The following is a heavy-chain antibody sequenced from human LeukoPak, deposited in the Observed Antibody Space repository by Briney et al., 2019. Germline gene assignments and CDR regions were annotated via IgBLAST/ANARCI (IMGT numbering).Heavy chain of an antibody. Sequence: SETLSLTCTVSGGSISSYYWSWIRQPPGKGLEWIGEIKHSGSTNYNPSLKSRVTISVDTSKNQFSLKLSSVTAADTAVYYCARGQKEWLVPEYFQHWGQGTLVTVSS. J-gene: IGHJ1*01. CDR1: GGSISSYY. CDR3: ARGQKEWLVPEYFQH. V-gene: IGHV4-34*01. D-gene: IGHD6-19*01. CDR2: IKHSGST.